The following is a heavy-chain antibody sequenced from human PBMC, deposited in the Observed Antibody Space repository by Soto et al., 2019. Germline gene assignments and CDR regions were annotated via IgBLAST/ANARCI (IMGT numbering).Heavy chain of an antibody. V-gene: IGHV4-30-4*01. J-gene: IGHJ6*02. CDR2: VYYTGST. CDR3: AWSSSTSHYYGRDG. CDR1: GGSFDSGDYY. Sequence: QVQLQESGPGLVQPSQTLSLTCSVSGGSFDSGDYYWHWIRQPPGKFLEYIGYVYYTGSTYYNPSLKSRFTISLDTSENQFSLKLNSVTAADTAVYFWAWSSSTSHYYGRDGWAKGPRSPSP. D-gene: IGHD6-6*01.